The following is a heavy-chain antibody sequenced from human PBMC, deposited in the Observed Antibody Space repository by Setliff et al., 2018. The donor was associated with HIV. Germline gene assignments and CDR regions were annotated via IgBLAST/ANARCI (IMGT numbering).Heavy chain of an antibody. V-gene: IGHV1-69*04. CDR2: IIPILGIA. J-gene: IGHJ5*02. Sequence: SVKVSCKASRSTFNSHTINWVRQAPGQGLDWMGRIIPILGIANYAQKFQGRVTITADESTSTAYMELSGLRSEDTAVYYCARDFGGYCSSMSCPGLFDPWGQGTLVTVSS. D-gene: IGHD2-2*01. CDR1: RSTFNSHT. CDR3: ARDFGGYCSSMSCPGLFDP.